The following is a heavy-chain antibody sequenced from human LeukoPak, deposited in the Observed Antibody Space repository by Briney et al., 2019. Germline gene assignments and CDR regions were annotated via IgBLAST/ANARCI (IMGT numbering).Heavy chain of an antibody. CDR3: AKDYYDYGDY. J-gene: IGHJ4*02. V-gene: IGHV4-34*01. D-gene: IGHD3-16*01. Sequence: SETLSLTCAVYGGSFSGYYWSWIRQPPGKGLEWIGEINHSGSTNYNPSLKSRVTISVDTSKNQFSLKLSSVTAADTAVYYCAKDYYDYGDYWGQGTLVTVSS. CDR2: INHSGST. CDR1: GGSFSGYY.